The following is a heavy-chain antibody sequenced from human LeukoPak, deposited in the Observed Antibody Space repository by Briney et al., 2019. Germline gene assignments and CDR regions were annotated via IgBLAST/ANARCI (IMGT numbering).Heavy chain of an antibody. CDR2: ISSSSTYI. Sequence: GGSLRLSCAASGFTFSSHSMNWARQAPGKGLEWVSFISSSSTYIYYADSLKGRYTISRDNAKNSLYLQMNSLRAEDTAVYYCARDGVAELMSALDYWGQGILVTVSS. V-gene: IGHV3-21*06. CDR1: GFTFSSHS. D-gene: IGHD1-26*01. J-gene: IGHJ4*02. CDR3: ARDGVAELMSALDY.